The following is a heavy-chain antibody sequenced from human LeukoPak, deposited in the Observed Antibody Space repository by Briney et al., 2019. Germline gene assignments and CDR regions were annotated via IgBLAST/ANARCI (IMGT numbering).Heavy chain of an antibody. V-gene: IGHV4-59*01. CDR2: IYYSGST. CDR1: GGSISSYY. J-gene: IGHJ4*02. Sequence: SETLSLTCIVSGGSISSYYWSWIRQPPGKGLEWIGYIYYSGSTNYNPSLKSRVTVSVDTSQNQFSLKVSSVTAADTAVYYCARVSRSGWYYFDYWGQGTLVTVSS. D-gene: IGHD6-19*01. CDR3: ARVSRSGWYYFDY.